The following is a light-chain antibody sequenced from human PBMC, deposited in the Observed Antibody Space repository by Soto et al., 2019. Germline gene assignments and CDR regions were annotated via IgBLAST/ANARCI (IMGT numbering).Light chain of an antibody. Sequence: IQMTQCPSSLSASVGDRVTITCRASQSVXSYFNWYRKKPGKAPKFLXDAASSLHRGGPSRFSGSGSATDFTLTISSLQSYDFATYYCQQYESYSWTFGQGTKVDIK. CDR3: QQYESYSWT. CDR1: QSVXSY. V-gene: IGKV1-39*01. J-gene: IGKJ1*01. CDR2: AAS.